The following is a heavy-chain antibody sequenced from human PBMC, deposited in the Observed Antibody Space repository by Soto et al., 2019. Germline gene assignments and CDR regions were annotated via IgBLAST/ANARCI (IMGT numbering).Heavy chain of an antibody. CDR1: GGSISSYY. CDR3: ARGRITTFGVVSRFFDS. V-gene: IGHV4-59*01. J-gene: IGHJ4*02. CDR2: IYYSGST. D-gene: IGHD3-3*01. Sequence: PSATLSLTCTVSGGSISSYYWSWIRQPPGKGLEWIGYIYYSGSTNYNPSLKSRVTISVDTSKNQFSLKLSSVTAADTAVYYCARGRITTFGVVSRFFDSWGQGTLVTVSS.